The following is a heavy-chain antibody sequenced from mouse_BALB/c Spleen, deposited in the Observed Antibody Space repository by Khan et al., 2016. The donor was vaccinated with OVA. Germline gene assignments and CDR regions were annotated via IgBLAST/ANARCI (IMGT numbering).Heavy chain of an antibody. V-gene: IGHV5-6*01. CDR3: ASHLTGSFAY. CDR2: INSDGYYT. J-gene: IGHJ3*01. CDR1: GFTFSAYG. Sequence: VELVEAGGDLVRPGGSLKLSCAASGFTFSAYGMSWVRQSPDKRLEWVATINSDGYYTYYPDSWKGRFIISRDNAKNTLYLQMRSLKSEDTAMYYCASHLTGSFAYWGQGTLVTVSA. D-gene: IGHD4-1*01.